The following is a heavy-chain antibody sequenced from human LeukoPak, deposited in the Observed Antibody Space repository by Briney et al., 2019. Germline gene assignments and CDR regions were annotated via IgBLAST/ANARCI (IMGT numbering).Heavy chain of an antibody. D-gene: IGHD5-18*01. CDR3: ARSGGQSDTAMDLGY. Sequence: SETLSLTCTVSGASLSSKYWSWIRQPPGRGLEWIGSVSYSGTPKYNPSLKSRVTISIDTSKNQFSLKLSSVTAADTAVYYCARSGGQSDTAMDLGYWGQGTLVTVSS. CDR1: GASLSSKY. V-gene: IGHV4-59*01. J-gene: IGHJ4*02. CDR2: VSYSGTP.